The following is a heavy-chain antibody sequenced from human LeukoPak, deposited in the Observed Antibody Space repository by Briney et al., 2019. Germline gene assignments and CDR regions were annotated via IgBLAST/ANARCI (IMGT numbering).Heavy chain of an antibody. CDR3: ARDLKYSSAPDVGKTFDP. V-gene: IGHV1-69*05. Sequence: ASVKVSFKSSGGTFISYAFSWVRQAPGQGLEWMGGIIPIFDATNYAQKFQGRFTINTDESTSTAYMELSSLRSEDTAVYYCARDLKYSSAPDVGKTFDPWGQGTLVTVSS. CDR1: GGTFISYA. D-gene: IGHD6-25*01. CDR2: IIPIFDAT. J-gene: IGHJ5*02.